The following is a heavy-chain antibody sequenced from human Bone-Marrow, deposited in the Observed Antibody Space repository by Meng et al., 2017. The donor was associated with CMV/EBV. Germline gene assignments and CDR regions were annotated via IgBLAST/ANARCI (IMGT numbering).Heavy chain of an antibody. CDR1: GFTFSDYY. J-gene: IGHJ6*02. V-gene: IGHV3-11*01. CDR2: ISSSGSTI. D-gene: IGHD2-2*01. CDR3: ARDHRTYYYYYGMDV. Sequence: GESLKISCAASGFTFSDYYMSWIRQAPGKGLEWVSYISSSGSTIYYADSVKGRFTISRDNAKNSLYLQMNSLRAEETAVYYCARDHRTYYYYYGMDVWGQGTTVTVSS.